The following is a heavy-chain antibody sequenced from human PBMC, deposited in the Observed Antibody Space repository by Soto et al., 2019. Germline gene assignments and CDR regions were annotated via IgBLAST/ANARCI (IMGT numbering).Heavy chain of an antibody. Sequence: SVTVSCKASGGTFSSYAISWVRQAPGQGLEWMGGIIPIFGAANYAQKFQGRVTITADESTSTAYMELSSLRSEDTAVYYCASSLFSDNWFDPWGQGTLVTVSS. V-gene: IGHV1-69*13. CDR1: GGTFSSYA. J-gene: IGHJ5*02. CDR3: ASSLFSDNWFDP. D-gene: IGHD3-9*01. CDR2: IIPIFGAA.